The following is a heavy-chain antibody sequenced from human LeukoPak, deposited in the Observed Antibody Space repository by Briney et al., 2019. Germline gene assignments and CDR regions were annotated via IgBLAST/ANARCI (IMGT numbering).Heavy chain of an antibody. CDR1: GGSISSYY. V-gene: IGHV4-39*07. CDR3: AGDFEYSSSSFDY. Sequence: SETLSLTCTVSGGSISSYYWGWIRQPPGKGLEWIGSIYYSGSTYYNPSLKSRVTISVDTSKNQFSLKLSSVTAADTAVYYCAGDFEYSSSSFDYWGQGTLVTVSS. J-gene: IGHJ4*02. D-gene: IGHD6-6*01. CDR2: IYYSGST.